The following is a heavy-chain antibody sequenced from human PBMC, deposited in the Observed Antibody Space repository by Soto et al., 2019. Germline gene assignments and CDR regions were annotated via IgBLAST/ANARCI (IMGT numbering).Heavy chain of an antibody. CDR3: ARVGYDILTGSRIDY. CDR2: IYYSGST. Sequence: QVQLQESGPGLVKPSQTLSLTCTVSGGSISSGGYYWSWIRQHPGKGLEWLGYIYYSGSTYYNPSLKSRVTIAVDTSKNQCALKLSSVTAADTAVYYCARVGYDILTGSRIDYWGQGTLVTVSS. J-gene: IGHJ4*02. D-gene: IGHD3-9*01. CDR1: GGSISSGGYY. V-gene: IGHV4-31*03.